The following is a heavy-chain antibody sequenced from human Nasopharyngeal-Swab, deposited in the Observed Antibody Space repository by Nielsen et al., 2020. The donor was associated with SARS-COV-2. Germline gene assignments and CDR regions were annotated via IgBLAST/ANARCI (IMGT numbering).Heavy chain of an antibody. V-gene: IGHV1-3*01. J-gene: IGHJ3*02. CDR3: VKRSGGTAPLIGAFDI. CDR1: GYTFTSYA. Sequence: ASVKVSCKASGYTFTSYAMHWVRQAPGQRLEWMGWINAGNGNTKYSQKFQGRVTITRDTSASTAYMELSSLRSEDTAVYYCVKRSGGTAPLIGAFDIWGQGTMVTVSS. D-gene: IGHD2-21*01. CDR2: INAGNGNT.